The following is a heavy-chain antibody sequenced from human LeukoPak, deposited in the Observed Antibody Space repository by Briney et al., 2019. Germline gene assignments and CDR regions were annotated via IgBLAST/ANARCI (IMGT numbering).Heavy chain of an antibody. CDR3: AMDHYNDCWFKY. D-gene: IGHD3-10*01. J-gene: IGHJ4*02. CDR1: GGSISSYY. V-gene: IGHV4-59*12. Sequence: SETLSLTCTVSGGSISSYYWSWIRQPPGKGLEWIGYIYYSGSTNYNPSLKSRVTISVDTSKNQFSLKLTSVTAADTAMYYCAMDHYNDCWFKYWGQGTLVTVSS. CDR2: IYYSGST.